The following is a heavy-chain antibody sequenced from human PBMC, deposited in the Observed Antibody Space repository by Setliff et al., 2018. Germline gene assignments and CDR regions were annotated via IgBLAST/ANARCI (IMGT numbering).Heavy chain of an antibody. D-gene: IGHD3-22*01. CDR2: IYPGDSDT. J-gene: IGHJ4*02. Sequence: PGESLKISCKGSGYSFTSYWIGWVRQMPGKGLEWMGIIYPGDSDTRHSPSFQGQVTISADKSISTAYLQWSSLKASDTAMYYCARRRYYDSSGYYYFDYWGQGTLVTVSS. V-gene: IGHV5-51*01. CDR1: GYSFTSYW. CDR3: ARRRYYDSSGYYYFDY.